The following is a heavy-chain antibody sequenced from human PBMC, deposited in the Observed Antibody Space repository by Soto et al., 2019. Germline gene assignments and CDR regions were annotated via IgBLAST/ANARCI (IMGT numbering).Heavy chain of an antibody. CDR2: IKSKTDGGTI. Sequence: EVQLVESGGGLVKPGGSLRLSCAASSFTFSNAWMNCVRQAPGKGLEWVGRIKSKTDGGTIDYAAPVKGRFTISRDDSTDKLVQQMNSLKTADTAMYYCTTIGSSWGAWGPGTLVTVSS. V-gene: IGHV3-15*07. CDR3: TTIGSSWGA. D-gene: IGHD6-13*01. CDR1: SFTFSNAW. J-gene: IGHJ1*01.